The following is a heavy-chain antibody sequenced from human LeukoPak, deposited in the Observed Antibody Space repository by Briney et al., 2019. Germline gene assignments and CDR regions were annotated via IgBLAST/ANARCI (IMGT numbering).Heavy chain of an antibody. CDR3: TRFSMARGLKDYMDV. D-gene: IGHD3-10*01. CDR1: GFTFSSYW. V-gene: IGHV3-74*01. Sequence: PGGSLRPSCAASGFTFSSYWMHWVRQVPGKGLVWVSRISSDGSGTTYADSVRGRFTISRDNAMNMLYLQMSSLRAEDTAVYYCTRFSMARGLKDYMDVWGEGTTVTVSS. CDR2: ISSDGSGT. J-gene: IGHJ6*03.